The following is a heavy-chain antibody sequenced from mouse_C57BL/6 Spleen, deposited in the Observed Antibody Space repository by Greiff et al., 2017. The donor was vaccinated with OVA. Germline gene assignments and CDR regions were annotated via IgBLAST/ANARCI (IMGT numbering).Heavy chain of an antibody. CDR3: ARRDYDVGFDY. Sequence: VQLQQSGPELVKPGASVKISCKASGYTFTDYYMNWVKQSHGKSLEWIGDINPNNGGTSYNQKFKGKATLTVDKSSSTAYMELRSLTSEDSAVYYYARRDYDVGFDYWGQGTTLTVSS. CDR2: INPNNGGT. J-gene: IGHJ2*01. CDR1: GYTFTDYY. V-gene: IGHV1-26*01. D-gene: IGHD2-4*01.